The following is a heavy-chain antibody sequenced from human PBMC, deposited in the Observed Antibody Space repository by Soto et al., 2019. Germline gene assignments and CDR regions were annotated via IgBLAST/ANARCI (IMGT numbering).Heavy chain of an antibody. CDR1: GFTFNNYA. D-gene: IGHD6-13*01. V-gene: IGHV3-23*01. CDR3: AKDMTGAAAGTLLDY. Sequence: GGSLRLSCAASGFTFNNYAMSWVRQAPGKGLQWVSTISVGGGTTYYADSVKGRFTISTDSSKSTLFLQMDSLRAEDTATYYCAKDMTGAAAGTLLDYWGQGTQVTVSS. CDR2: ISVGGGTT. J-gene: IGHJ4*02.